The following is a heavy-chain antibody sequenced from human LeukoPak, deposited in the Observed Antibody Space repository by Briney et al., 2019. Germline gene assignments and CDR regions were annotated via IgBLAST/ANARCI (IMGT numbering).Heavy chain of an antibody. D-gene: IGHD1-26*01. Sequence: ASVKVSCKASGYTFTGYYMHWVRQAPGQGLEWMGWINPNSGNTGYAQKFQGGVTMTRNTSISTAYMELSSLRSEDTAVYYCARGRRGSYYGYWGQGTLVTVSS. J-gene: IGHJ4*02. CDR2: INPNSGNT. V-gene: IGHV1-8*02. CDR3: ARGRRGSYYGY. CDR1: GYTFTGYY.